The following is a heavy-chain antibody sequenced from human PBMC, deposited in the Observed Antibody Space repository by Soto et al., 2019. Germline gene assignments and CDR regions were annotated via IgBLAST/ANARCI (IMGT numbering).Heavy chain of an antibody. J-gene: IGHJ4*02. CDR3: PTDAPQYSGSEV. D-gene: IGHD1-26*01. Sequence: RLVESGGGLVKPGGSLRLSCVASGINFKNAWMSWVRQAPGKGLEWVALIKSKIDGETVDYAEAVRGRISISRDDSENTVYLQMSRLESEDTAVYYCPTDAPQYSGSEVGGEGTLVTVSS. CDR1: GINFKNAW. CDR2: IKSKIDGETV. V-gene: IGHV3-15*01.